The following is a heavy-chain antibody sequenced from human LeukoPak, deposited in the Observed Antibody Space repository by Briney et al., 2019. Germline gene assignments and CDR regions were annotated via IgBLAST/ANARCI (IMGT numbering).Heavy chain of an antibody. CDR1: GGSFSGYY. Sequence: PSETLSLTCAVYGGSFSGYYWSWIRQPPGKGLEWIGEINHSGSTNYNPSLKSRVTISVDTSKNQFSLRLSSVTAADTAVYYCARLLLGTSDAFDIWGQGTMVTVSS. V-gene: IGHV4-34*01. D-gene: IGHD7-27*01. CDR3: ARLLLGTSDAFDI. J-gene: IGHJ3*02. CDR2: INHSGST.